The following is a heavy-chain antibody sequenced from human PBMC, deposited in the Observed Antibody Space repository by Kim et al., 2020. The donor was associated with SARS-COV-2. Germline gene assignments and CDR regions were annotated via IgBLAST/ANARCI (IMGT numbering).Heavy chain of an antibody. D-gene: IGHD6-13*01. CDR2: ISSSSSHT. Sequence: GGSLRLSCAASGFTFSDYYMTWIRQAPGKGLEWISHISSSSSHTNYADSVKGRFTISRDNAKNSLYLQMNSLRAEDTAMYYCARFPLGYGSSPDYWGQGTLVTVSS. J-gene: IGHJ4*02. CDR1: GFTFSDYY. V-gene: IGHV3-11*03. CDR3: ARFPLGYGSSPDY.